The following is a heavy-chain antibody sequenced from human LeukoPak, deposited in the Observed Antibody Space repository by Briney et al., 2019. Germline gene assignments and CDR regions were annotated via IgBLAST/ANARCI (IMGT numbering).Heavy chain of an antibody. CDR3: ARWVVAARLSLYYFDY. J-gene: IGHJ4*02. CDR2: IYPGDSDT. Sequence: GESLKISCKGSGYSFTNYWIGWVRQMPGKGLEWMGIIYPGDSDTRYSPSFQGQVTISADKSISTAYLQWSSLKASDTAMYYCARWVVAARLSLYYFDYWGQGTLVTVSS. V-gene: IGHV5-51*01. CDR1: GYSFTNYW. D-gene: IGHD6-6*01.